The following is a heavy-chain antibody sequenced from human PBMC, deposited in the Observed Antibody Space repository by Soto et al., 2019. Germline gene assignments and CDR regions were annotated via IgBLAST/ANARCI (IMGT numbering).Heavy chain of an antibody. CDR2: VTASGGGT. D-gene: IGHD5-18*01. CDR3: AKALVPALTAKFGY. J-gene: IGHJ4*02. V-gene: IGHV3-23*01. CDR1: GFIFNNYA. Sequence: GGSLRLSCAASGFIFNNYAMTWVRQSPGKGLEWVSTVTASGGGTFYANSVKGRFTISRDNSRNTLHLQMSSLRVEDTALYYCAKALVPALTAKFGYWGQGTLVTVSS.